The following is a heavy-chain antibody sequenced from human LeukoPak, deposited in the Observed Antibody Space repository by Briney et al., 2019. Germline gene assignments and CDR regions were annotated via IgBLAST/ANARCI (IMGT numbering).Heavy chain of an antibody. V-gene: IGHV4-39*01. J-gene: IGHJ4*02. D-gene: IGHD4-23*01. CDR1: SVSISSYY. CDR2: IYYSGST. CDR3: ARHLYGGSYLDY. Sequence: SETLSLTCTVSSVSISSYYWGWIRQPPGKGLEWIGSIYYSGSTYYNPSLKSRVTISVDTSKNQFSLKLSSVTAADTAVYYCARHLYGGSYLDYWGQGTLVTVSS.